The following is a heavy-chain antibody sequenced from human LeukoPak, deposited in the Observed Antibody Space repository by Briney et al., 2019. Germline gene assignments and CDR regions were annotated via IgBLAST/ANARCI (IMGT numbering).Heavy chain of an antibody. D-gene: IGHD2-8*01. V-gene: IGHV3-33*01. CDR2: IWSDGSNK. J-gene: IGHJ4*02. CDR1: GFTFSSYA. CDR3: AREVNGAYYFDY. Sequence: GGSLRLSCASSGFTFSSYAMDWVRQAPGKGLEWVAVIWSDGSNKYYADSVEGRFTISRDNSKNTLHLQMDSLRAEDTAVYYCAREVNGAYYFDYWGQGTLVTVSS.